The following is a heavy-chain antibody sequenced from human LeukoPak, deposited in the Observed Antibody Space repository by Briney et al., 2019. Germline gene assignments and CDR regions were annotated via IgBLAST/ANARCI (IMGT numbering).Heavy chain of an antibody. CDR2: IYYSGST. CDR3: ARSPAGESWFDP. Sequence: SETLSLTCTVSGGSISSYYWSWIWQPPGKGLEWIGYIYYSGSTNYNPSLKSRVTISVDTSKNQFSLKLSSVTAADTAVYYCARSPAGESWFDPWGQGTLVTVSS. D-gene: IGHD1-26*01. CDR1: GGSISSYY. V-gene: IGHV4-59*08. J-gene: IGHJ5*02.